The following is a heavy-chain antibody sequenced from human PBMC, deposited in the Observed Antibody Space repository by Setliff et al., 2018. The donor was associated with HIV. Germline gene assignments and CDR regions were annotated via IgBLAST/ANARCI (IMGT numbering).Heavy chain of an antibody. CDR3: APMGVRGGRRAVEPNYYYMDV. CDR2: IYYSGST. D-gene: IGHD3-16*01. J-gene: IGHJ6*03. Sequence: SETLSLTCTVSGGSISNYYWSWIRQPPGKGLEWIGYIYYSGSTTYNPSLESRVTISVDTSKNQFSLKLSSVTAADTAVYYCAPMGVRGGRRAVEPNYYYMDVWGKGTTVTVSS. CDR1: GGSISNYY. V-gene: IGHV4-59*08.